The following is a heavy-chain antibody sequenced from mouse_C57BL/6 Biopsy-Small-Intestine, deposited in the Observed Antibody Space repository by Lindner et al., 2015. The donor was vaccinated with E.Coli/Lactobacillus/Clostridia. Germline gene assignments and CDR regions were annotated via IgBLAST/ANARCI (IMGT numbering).Heavy chain of an antibody. CDR3: ARWGGTYAMDY. CDR2: IYPRSGNT. CDR1: GYTFTSYG. Sequence: VQLQESGAELVRPGASVKLSCKASGYTFTSYGISWVKQRTGQGLEWIGEIYPRSGNTYYNEKFKGKATPTADKSSSTAYMELRSLTSEDSAVYFCARWGGTYAMDYWGQGTSVTVSS. V-gene: IGHV1-81*01. D-gene: IGHD1-1*01. J-gene: IGHJ4*01.